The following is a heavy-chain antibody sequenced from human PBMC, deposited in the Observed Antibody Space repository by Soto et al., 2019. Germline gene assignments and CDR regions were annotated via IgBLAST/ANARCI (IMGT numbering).Heavy chain of an antibody. CDR3: ARRTGGYYYYGMDV. D-gene: IGHD3-10*01. CDR2: ISAYNGNT. J-gene: IGHJ6*02. Sequence: ASVKVSCKASGYTFTSYGISWVRQAPGQGLEWMGWISAYNGNTNYAQKKQGRVTMTTDTSTSTAYLELRSLRFDDTAVYYCARRTGGYYYYGMDVWGQGTTVTVSS. V-gene: IGHV1-18*01. CDR1: GYTFTSYG.